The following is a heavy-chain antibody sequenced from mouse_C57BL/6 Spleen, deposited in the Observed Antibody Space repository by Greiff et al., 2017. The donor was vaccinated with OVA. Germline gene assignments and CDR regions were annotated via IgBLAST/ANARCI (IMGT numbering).Heavy chain of an antibody. V-gene: IGHV5-6*01. J-gene: IGHJ2*01. D-gene: IGHD2-3*01. CDR3: ARSYDGYPFDY. Sequence: EVMLVESGGDLVKPGGSLTLSCAASGFTFSSYGMSWVRQTPDKRLEWVATISSGGSYTYYPDSVKGRFTISRDNAKNTLYLQMSSLKSEDTAMYYCARSYDGYPFDYWGQGTTLTVSS. CDR2: ISSGGSYT. CDR1: GFTFSSYG.